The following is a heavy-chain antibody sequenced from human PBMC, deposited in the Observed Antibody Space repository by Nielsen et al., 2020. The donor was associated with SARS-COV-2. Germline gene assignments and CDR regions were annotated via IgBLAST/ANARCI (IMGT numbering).Heavy chain of an antibody. V-gene: IGHV3-23*01. CDR1: GFTFSSYA. D-gene: IGHD3-10*01. CDR2: ISGGGDKT. Sequence: GGSLRLSCAASGFTFSSYAMSWVRQAPGKGLQWVSAISGGGDKTYYADSVEGRFTISRDNSKNTLYLQMSSLRAEDTALYYCAKGASGSYRNFFYYYGMDVWGQGTTVTVSS. J-gene: IGHJ6*02. CDR3: AKGASGSYRNFFYYYGMDV.